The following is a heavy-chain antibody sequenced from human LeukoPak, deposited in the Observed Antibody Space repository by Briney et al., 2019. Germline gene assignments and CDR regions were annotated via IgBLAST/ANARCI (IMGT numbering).Heavy chain of an antibody. CDR3: ARERRGRQSGYGSFDY. CDR2: ISYDGSNK. Sequence: GGSLRLSCAASGFTFSSYAMHWVRQAPGKGLEWVAVISYDGSNKYYADSVKGRFTISRDNSKSTLYLQMNSLRAEDTAVYYCARERRGRQSGYGSFDYWGQGTLVTVSS. CDR1: GFTFSSYA. J-gene: IGHJ4*02. V-gene: IGHV3-30-3*01. D-gene: IGHD5-12*01.